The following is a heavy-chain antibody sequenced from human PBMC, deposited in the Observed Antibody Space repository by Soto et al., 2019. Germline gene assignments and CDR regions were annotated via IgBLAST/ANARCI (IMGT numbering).Heavy chain of an antibody. J-gene: IGHJ4*02. CDR2: IIPIFGTA. CDR1: GGTFSSYA. Sequence: QVQLVQSGAEVKKPGSSVKVSCKASGGTFSSYAISWVRQAPGQGLEWMGGIIPIFGTANYAQKFQGRVTITADESTSIAYMELSSLRSEDTAVYYCARDRVVYGGKGFGYWGQGTLVTVSS. D-gene: IGHD2-15*01. V-gene: IGHV1-69*01. CDR3: ARDRVVYGGKGFGY.